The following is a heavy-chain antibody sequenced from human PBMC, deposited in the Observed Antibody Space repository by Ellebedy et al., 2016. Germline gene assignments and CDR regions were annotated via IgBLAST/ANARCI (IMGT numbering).Heavy chain of an antibody. CDR2: IIPILDIA. CDR1: GGTFSSYA. CDR3: ARGGPKHKVVVTEYYYYDMDV. D-gene: IGHD2-21*02. Sequence: ASVKVSCKASGGTFSSYAFSWVRQAPGQGLEWMGRIIPILDIANYAQKFQGRVTITADKFTSTAYMELSSLRSEDTAVYYCARGGPKHKVVVTEYYYYDMDVWGQGTTVTVSS. J-gene: IGHJ6*02. V-gene: IGHV1-69*04.